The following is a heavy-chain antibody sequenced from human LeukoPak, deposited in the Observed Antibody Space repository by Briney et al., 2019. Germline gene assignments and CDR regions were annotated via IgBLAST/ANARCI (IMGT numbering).Heavy chain of an antibody. CDR2: ISSSSSYI. Sequence: GGSLRLSCAASGFTFSSYSMNWVRQALGKGLEWVSSISSSSSYIYYADSVKGRFTISRDNAKNSLYLQMNSLRAEDTAVYYCARCHYDSSGYYGVDYWGQGTLVTVSS. V-gene: IGHV3-21*01. D-gene: IGHD3-22*01. CDR1: GFTFSSYS. CDR3: ARCHYDSSGYYGVDY. J-gene: IGHJ4*02.